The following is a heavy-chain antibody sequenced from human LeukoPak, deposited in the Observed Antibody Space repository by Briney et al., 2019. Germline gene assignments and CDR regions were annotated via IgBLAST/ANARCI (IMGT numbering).Heavy chain of an antibody. D-gene: IGHD3-10*01. V-gene: IGHV1-46*01. J-gene: IGHJ3*02. CDR3: ARDRRRVGSGSRDAFDI. Sequence: ASVKVSCKASGYTFTSYYMDWVRQAPGQGLEWMGIINPSGGSTSYAQKFQGRVTMTRDTSTSTVYMELSSLRSEDTAVYYCARDRRRVGSGSRDAFDIWGQGTMVTVSS. CDR1: GYTFTSYY. CDR2: INPSGGST.